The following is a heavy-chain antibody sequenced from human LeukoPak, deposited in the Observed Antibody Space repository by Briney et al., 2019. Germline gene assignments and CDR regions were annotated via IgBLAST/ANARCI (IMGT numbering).Heavy chain of an antibody. V-gene: IGHV1-8*01. D-gene: IGHD2-8*01. CDR1: GYTFTSYD. CDR2: MSPNSGNT. CDR3: ARGIIDQVYAIRTFRNMDV. J-gene: IGHJ6*02. Sequence: ASVKVSCKASGYTFTSYDINWMRQATGQGLEWMGWMSPNSGNTGYAQKFQGRVTITADESTSTAYMELSSLRSEDTAVYYCARGIIDQVYAIRTFRNMDVWGQGTTVTVSS.